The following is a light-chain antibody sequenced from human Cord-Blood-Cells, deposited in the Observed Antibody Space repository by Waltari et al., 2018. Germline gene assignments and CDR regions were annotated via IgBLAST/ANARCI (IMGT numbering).Light chain of an antibody. J-gene: IGLJ2*01. Sequence: QSALTQPASVSGSPGQSITISCTGTSSDVGGYNSVSWYQQHPGKAPKLMIYDVSNRPSGVSNRFSGSKSGNTASLTISGLQAEDEADYYCSSYTSSSTLVFGGGTKLTGL. CDR1: SSDVGGYNS. CDR2: DVS. CDR3: SSYTSSSTLV. V-gene: IGLV2-14*01.